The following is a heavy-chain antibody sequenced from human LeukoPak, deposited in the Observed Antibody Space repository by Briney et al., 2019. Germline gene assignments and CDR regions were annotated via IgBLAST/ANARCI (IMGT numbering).Heavy chain of an antibody. D-gene: IGHD3-3*01. CDR3: AGYNYDFWSGYSWFDP. V-gene: IGHV4-4*07. CDR1: GGSISSYY. CDR2: IYTSGST. J-gene: IGHJ5*02. Sequence: SETLSLTCTVSGGSISSYYWSWIRQPAGNGLEWIGRIYTSGSTNYNPSLKSRVTMSVDTSKNQFSLKLSSVTAADTAVYYCAGYNYDFWSGYSWFDPWGQGTLVTVSS.